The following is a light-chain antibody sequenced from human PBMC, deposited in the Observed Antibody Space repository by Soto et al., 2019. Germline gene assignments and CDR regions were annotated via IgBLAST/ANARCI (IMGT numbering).Light chain of an antibody. CDR1: QSVSSN. CDR2: DAS. CDR3: QQRSNWPIT. V-gene: IGKV3-11*01. J-gene: IGKJ5*01. Sequence: EKVMTQSPATLSLSPGERATLSCRASQSVSSNLAWYQQKPGQAPRLLIYDASNRATGIPARFSGSGSGTDFTLTISSLEPEDFAVYYCQQRSNWPITFGQGTRLEIK.